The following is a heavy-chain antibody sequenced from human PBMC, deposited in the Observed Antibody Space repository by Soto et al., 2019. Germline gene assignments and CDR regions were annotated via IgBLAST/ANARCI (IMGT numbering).Heavy chain of an antibody. CDR3: AKDQSATTERWLQIGGVFYFVS. D-gene: IGHD6-19*01. CDR2: VSYDGTTK. Sequence: QVQLVESGGGVVQPGKSLRLSCTGSGFTFRAYGMHWVRQAPGKGLEWVAMVSYDGTTKYYADSVKGRFSVTRDNFKKTVYLPVDSLTTEDAGVYYCAKDQSATTERWLQIGGVFYFVSWGKGVLVTVSS. CDR1: GFTFRAYG. V-gene: IGHV3-30*18. J-gene: IGHJ4*02.